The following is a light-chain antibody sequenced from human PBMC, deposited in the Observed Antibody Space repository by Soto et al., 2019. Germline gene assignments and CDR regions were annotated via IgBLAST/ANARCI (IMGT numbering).Light chain of an antibody. Sequence: SLSASTGDRVTITCRASQGISSYLAWYQQKPGKAPKLLIYAASTLQSGVPSRFSGSGSGTDFTLTISCLQSEDFATYYCQQYYSYPYTFGQGTKVDIK. CDR2: AAS. V-gene: IGKV1-8*01. J-gene: IGKJ2*01. CDR1: QGISSY. CDR3: QQYYSYPYT.